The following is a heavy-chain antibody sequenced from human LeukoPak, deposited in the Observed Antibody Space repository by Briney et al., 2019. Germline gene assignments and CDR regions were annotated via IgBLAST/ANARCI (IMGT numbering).Heavy chain of an antibody. D-gene: IGHD2-2*01. Sequence: ASVKVSCKASGYTFTSYGISWVRQAPGQGLEWMGWINAYNGNTNYAQKLQGRVTMTTDTSTSTAYMELRSLRSDDTAVYYCARAPAYRSSTSPNWFDPWGQGTLVTVSS. CDR2: INAYNGNT. CDR3: ARAPAYRSSTSPNWFDP. CDR1: GYTFTSYG. V-gene: IGHV1-18*01. J-gene: IGHJ5*02.